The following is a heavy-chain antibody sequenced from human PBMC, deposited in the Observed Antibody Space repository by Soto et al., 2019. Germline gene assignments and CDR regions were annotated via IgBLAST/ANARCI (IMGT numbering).Heavy chain of an antibody. D-gene: IGHD3-16*01. CDR1: GFSFSTYG. CDR3: VKFRGRAHHYYYMDV. CDR2: GGSGGST. J-gene: IGHJ6*03. V-gene: IGHV3-23*01. Sequence: DVQLLESGGGLAQRGGSLRLSCAASGFSFSTYGMTWVRQAPGKGLEWVSYGGSGGSTYYADSVKGRFTISRDNSKNTLYLQMNSLRAEDTAVYYCVKFRGRAHHYYYMDVWGNGTTVTVSS.